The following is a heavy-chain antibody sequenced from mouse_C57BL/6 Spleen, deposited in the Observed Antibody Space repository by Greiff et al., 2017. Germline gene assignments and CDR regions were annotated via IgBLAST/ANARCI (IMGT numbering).Heavy chain of an antibody. CDR1: GYTFTDYY. Sequence: EVQLQQSGPELVKPGASVKISCKASGYTFTDYYMNWVKQSHGKSLEWIGDINPNNGGTSYNQKFKGKATLTVDKSSSTAYMELRSLTSEDSAVYYCARSYDGYPPWFAYWGQGTLVTVSA. CDR2: INPNNGGT. V-gene: IGHV1-26*01. D-gene: IGHD2-3*01. J-gene: IGHJ3*01. CDR3: ARSYDGYPPWFAY.